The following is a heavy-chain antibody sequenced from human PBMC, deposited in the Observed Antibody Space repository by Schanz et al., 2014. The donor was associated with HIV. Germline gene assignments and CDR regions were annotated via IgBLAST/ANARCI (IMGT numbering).Heavy chain of an antibody. CDR1: GFPFSSYG. CDR2: IWYDGSSK. J-gene: IGHJ4*02. Sequence: QVQVVESGGGVVQPGRSLRLSCAASGFPFSSYGMHWVRQAPGKGLGWVAVIWYDGSSKYYADSGKGRFTISRDNSKNTLYLQMNSLRVEDTAVYYCARGGLQWHPEWFDYWGQGTLVSVSS. V-gene: IGHV3-33*01. CDR3: ARGGLQWHPEWFDY. D-gene: IGHD4-4*01.